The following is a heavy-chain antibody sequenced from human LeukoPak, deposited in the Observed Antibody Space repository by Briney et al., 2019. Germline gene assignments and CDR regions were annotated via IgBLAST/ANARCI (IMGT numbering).Heavy chain of an antibody. D-gene: IGHD2-21*01. CDR2: INPNSGGT. CDR3: ARLHGTHNAFDI. V-gene: IGHV1-2*02. CDR1: GYTFTGYY. Sequence: ASVKVSCKASGYTFTGYYMHWVRQAPGQGLEWIGWINPNSGGTNYARKFQGRVTMTRDTSISTAYMELSRLRSDDTAVYYCARLHGTHNAFDIWGQGTMVTVSS. J-gene: IGHJ3*02.